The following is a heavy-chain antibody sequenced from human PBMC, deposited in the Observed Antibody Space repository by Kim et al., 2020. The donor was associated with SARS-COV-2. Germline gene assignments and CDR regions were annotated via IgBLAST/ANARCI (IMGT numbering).Heavy chain of an antibody. CDR1: GGSFSGYY. V-gene: IGHV4-34*01. CDR2: INHSGST. D-gene: IGHD4-17*01. CDR3: ARGFSNTVTTRDAFDI. Sequence: SETLSLTCAVYGGSFSGYYWSWIRQPPGKGLEWIGEINHSGSTNYNPSLKSRVTISVDTSKNQFSLKLSSVTAADTAVYYCARGFSNTVTTRDAFDIWGQGTMVTVSS. J-gene: IGHJ3*02.